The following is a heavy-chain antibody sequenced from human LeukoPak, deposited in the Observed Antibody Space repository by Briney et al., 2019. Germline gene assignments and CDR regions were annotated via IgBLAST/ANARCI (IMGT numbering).Heavy chain of an antibody. Sequence: SETLSLTCTVSGGSISSSSYYWGWIRQPPGKGLEWIGSIYYSGSTYYNPSLKSRVTISVDTSKNQFSLKLSSVTAADTAVYYCARGVVVAANRRRWFDPWGQGTLVTVSS. CDR3: ARGVVVAANRRRWFDP. CDR2: IYYSGST. J-gene: IGHJ5*02. CDR1: GGSISSSSYY. D-gene: IGHD2-15*01. V-gene: IGHV4-39*07.